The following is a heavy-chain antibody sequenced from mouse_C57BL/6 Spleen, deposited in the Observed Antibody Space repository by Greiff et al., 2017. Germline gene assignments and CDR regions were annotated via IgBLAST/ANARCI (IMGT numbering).Heavy chain of an antibody. D-gene: IGHD2-4*01. Sequence: VPLVESGAELVKPGASVKLSCKASGYTFPEYTIHWVKQRSGQGLEWIGWFYPGSGSIKYTEKFKDKATLTAAESYSTGYMELSRLTSEDSAVYFCARHEEEGGIYYDYDAAGFAYWGQGTLVTVSA. CDR1: GYTFPEYT. CDR3: ARHEEEGGIYYDYDAAGFAY. J-gene: IGHJ3*01. V-gene: IGHV1-62-2*01. CDR2: FYPGSGSI.